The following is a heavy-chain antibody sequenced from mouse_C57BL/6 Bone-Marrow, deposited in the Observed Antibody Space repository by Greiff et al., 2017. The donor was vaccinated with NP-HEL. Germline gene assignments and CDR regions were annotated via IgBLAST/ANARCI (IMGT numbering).Heavy chain of an antibody. CDR3: ASPSYYDYDEGDWYFDV. CDR1: GYTFTSYW. D-gene: IGHD2-4*01. Sequence: VKLQQPGTELVKPGASVKLSCKASGYTFTSYWMHWVKQRPGQGLEWIGNINPSNGGTNYNEKFKSKATLTVDKSSSTAYMQLRSLTSEDSAVYDCASPSYYDYDEGDWYFDVWGTGTTVTVSS. J-gene: IGHJ1*03. CDR2: INPSNGGT. V-gene: IGHV1-53*01.